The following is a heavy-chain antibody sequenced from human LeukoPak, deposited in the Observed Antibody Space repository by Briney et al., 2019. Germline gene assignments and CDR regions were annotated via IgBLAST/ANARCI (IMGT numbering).Heavy chain of an antibody. CDR3: ARVYYYGSGSYPIYYYYYYMDV. CDR1: GFTFSSYW. V-gene: IGHV3-7*01. Sequence: GRSLRLSCAASGFTFSSYWMSWVRQAPGKGLEWVANIKQDGSEKYYVDSVKGRFTISRDNAKNSLYLQMNSLRAEDTAVYYCARVYYYGSGSYPIYYYYYYMDVWGKGTTVTVSS. J-gene: IGHJ6*03. CDR2: IKQDGSEK. D-gene: IGHD3-10*01.